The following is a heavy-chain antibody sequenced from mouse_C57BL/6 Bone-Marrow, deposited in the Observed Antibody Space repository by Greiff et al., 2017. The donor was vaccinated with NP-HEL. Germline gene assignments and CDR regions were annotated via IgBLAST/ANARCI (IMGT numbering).Heavy chain of an antibody. V-gene: IGHV5-17*01. CDR1: GFTFSDYG. J-gene: IGHJ2*01. D-gene: IGHD2-2*01. CDR3: ARRVFGYDRGYYFDY. Sequence: EVNVVESGGGLVKPGGSLKLSCAASGFTFSDYGMHWVRQAPEKGLEWVAYISSGSSTIYYADTVKGRFTISRDNAKNTLFLQMTSLRSEDTAMYYCARRVFGYDRGYYFDYWGQGTTLTVSS. CDR2: ISSGSSTI.